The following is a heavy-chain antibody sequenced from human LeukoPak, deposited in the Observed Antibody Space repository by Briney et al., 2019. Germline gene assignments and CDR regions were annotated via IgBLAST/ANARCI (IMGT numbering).Heavy chain of an antibody. CDR3: TAIVAPGTVY. V-gene: IGHV3-73*01. J-gene: IGHJ4*02. CDR2: IRSNSNSYAT. CDR1: GFIFSGSA. Sequence: GGSLRLSCAASGFIFSGSAMHWVRQASGKGLEWVGRIRSNSNSYATAYDASLKGRFTISRDDSKNTAYLQMNSLKTEDTAVYYCTAIVAPGTVYWGQGTLVTVSS. D-gene: IGHD6-13*01.